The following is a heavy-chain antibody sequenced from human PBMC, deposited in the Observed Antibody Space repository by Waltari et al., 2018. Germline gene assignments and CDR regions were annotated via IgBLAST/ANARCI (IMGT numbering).Heavy chain of an antibody. CDR3: VKDLAVAGRGENY. J-gene: IGHJ4*02. Sequence: EVQLVESGGGLVQPGGSLRPSCSASGFTFSSYAMQWFRQAPGKGLEYVSAISSNGGSTYYADSGKGRFTISRDNSKNTLYLQMSSLRAEDTAVYYCVKDLAVAGRGENYWGQGTLVTVSS. D-gene: IGHD6-19*01. CDR2: ISSNGGST. V-gene: IGHV3-64D*08. CDR1: GFTFSSYA.